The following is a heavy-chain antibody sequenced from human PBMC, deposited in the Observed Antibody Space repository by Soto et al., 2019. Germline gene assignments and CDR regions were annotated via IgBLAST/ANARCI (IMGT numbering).Heavy chain of an antibody. CDR1: GFSLSTSGVG. CDR3: AHRSITMVRGVIDFDY. V-gene: IGHV2-5*02. CDR2: IYWDDDK. D-gene: IGHD3-10*01. J-gene: IGHJ4*02. Sequence: QITLKESGPTLVKPTQTLTLTCTFSGFSLSTSGVGVGWIRQPPGKALEWLALIYWDDDKRYSPSLKSRLTITKDTSKNQLVLTMTNMDPVDTATYYCAHRSITMVRGVIDFDYWGQGTLVTVSS.